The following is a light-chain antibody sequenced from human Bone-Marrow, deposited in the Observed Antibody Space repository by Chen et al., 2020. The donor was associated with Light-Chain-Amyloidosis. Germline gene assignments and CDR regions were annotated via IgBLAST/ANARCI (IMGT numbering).Light chain of an antibody. CDR3: QQYGSSPTWT. Sequence: ELVLTQSPGPLSLSPVERATLSCRASQSVSSSYLAWYQQKPGQAPRLLIYGASSRATGIPDRCSCSGSGTDFTITISRLEPEDFAVYYCQQYGSSPTWTFGQGTKVDIK. V-gene: IGKV3-20*01. CDR1: QSVSSSY. CDR2: GAS. J-gene: IGKJ1*01.